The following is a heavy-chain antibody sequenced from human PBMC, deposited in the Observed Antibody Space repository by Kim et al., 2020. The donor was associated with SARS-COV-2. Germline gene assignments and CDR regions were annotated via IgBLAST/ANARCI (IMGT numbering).Heavy chain of an antibody. CDR3: ARLTGIAATGSVDY. V-gene: IGHV4-39*01. D-gene: IGHD6-13*01. J-gene: IGHJ4*02. Sequence: NPSLKRRVTISVDTSKNQFSLKLSSVTAADTAVYYCARLTGIAATGSVDYWGQGTLVTVSS.